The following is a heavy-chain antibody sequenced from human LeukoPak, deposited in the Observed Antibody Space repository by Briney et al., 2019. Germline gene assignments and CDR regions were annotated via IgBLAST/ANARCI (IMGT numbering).Heavy chain of an antibody. J-gene: IGHJ4*02. CDR3: AREVAAAGKIELDY. CDR1: GYTFTGYY. D-gene: IGHD6-13*01. V-gene: IGHV1-2*02. CDR2: INPNSGGT. Sequence: GASVKVSCKASGYTFTGYYMHWVRQAPGQGLEWMGWINPNSGGTNYAQKFQGRVTMTRDTSISTAYMELSRPRSDDTAVYYCAREVAAAGKIELDYWGQGTLVTVSS.